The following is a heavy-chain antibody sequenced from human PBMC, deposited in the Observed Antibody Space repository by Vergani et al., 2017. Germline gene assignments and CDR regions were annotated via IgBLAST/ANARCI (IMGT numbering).Heavy chain of an antibody. D-gene: IGHD3-10*01. CDR2: IDYSGST. Sequence: QLQLQESGPGLVKPSETLSLTCNVSGCSISSSNYYWGWVRQPPGKGLEWIGSIDYSGSTYYNPPLKSRATIFVDRSKNQFSLKLTSVTAADTAVFYCARRGGGGRAFDYWGQGTLVTVSS. CDR3: ARRGGGGRAFDY. V-gene: IGHV4-39*01. CDR1: GCSISSSNYY. J-gene: IGHJ4*02.